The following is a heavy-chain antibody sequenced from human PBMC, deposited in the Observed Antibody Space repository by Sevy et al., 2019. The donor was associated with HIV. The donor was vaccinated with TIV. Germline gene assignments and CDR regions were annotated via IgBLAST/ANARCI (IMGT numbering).Heavy chain of an antibody. J-gene: IGHJ4*02. CDR3: ASGHYDFWSGYRY. CDR1: GFTFSDYY. Sequence: GGSLRLSCAASGFTFSDYYMSWIRQAPGKGLEWVSYISSSGSTIYYADSVKGRFTISRDNAKNSLYLQMNSLRAEDKAVYYCASGHYDFWSGYRYWGQGTLVTVSS. D-gene: IGHD3-3*01. CDR2: ISSSGSTI. V-gene: IGHV3-11*01.